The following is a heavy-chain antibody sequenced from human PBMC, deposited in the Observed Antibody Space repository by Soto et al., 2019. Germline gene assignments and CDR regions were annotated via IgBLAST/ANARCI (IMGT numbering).Heavy chain of an antibody. D-gene: IGHD6-19*01. J-gene: IGHJ6*02. CDR2: IYYSGST. CDR1: GGSISSYY. CDR3: AREVREQWRNIPAGDYYYGMDV. V-gene: IGHV4-59*01. Sequence: PXGTLSLTCTVSGGSISSYYWSWIRQPPGKGLEWIGYIYYSGSTNYNPSLKSRVTISVDTSKNQFSLKLSSVTAADTAVYYCAREVREQWRNIPAGDYYYGMDVWGQGTTVTVSS.